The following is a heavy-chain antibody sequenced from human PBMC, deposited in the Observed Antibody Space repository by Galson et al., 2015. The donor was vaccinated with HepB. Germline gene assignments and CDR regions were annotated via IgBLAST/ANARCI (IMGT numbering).Heavy chain of an antibody. J-gene: IGHJ4*02. V-gene: IGHV3-30-3*01. CDR1: GFTFSSYA. CDR2: ISYDGSNK. CDR3: ARGGIVGATLYYFDY. D-gene: IGHD1-26*01. Sequence: SLRLSCPASGFTFSSYAMHWVRQAPGKGLEWVAVISYDGSNKYYADSVKGRFTISRDNSKNTLYLQMNSLRAEDTAVYYCARGGIVGATLYYFDYWGQGTLVTVSS.